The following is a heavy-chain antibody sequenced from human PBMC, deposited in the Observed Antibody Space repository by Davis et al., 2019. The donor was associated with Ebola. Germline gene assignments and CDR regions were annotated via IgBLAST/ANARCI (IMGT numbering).Heavy chain of an antibody. CDR2: ISGSGGST. CDR3: ARMRVLVVYATYNWFDP. Sequence: PGGSLRLSCAASGFTFSSYAMSWVRQAPGKGLEWVSAISGSGGSTYYADSVKGRFTISRDNSKNTLYLQMNSLRAEDTAVYYCARMRVLVVYATYNWFDPWGQGTLVTVSS. CDR1: GFTFSSYA. V-gene: IGHV3-23*01. D-gene: IGHD2-8*02. J-gene: IGHJ5*02.